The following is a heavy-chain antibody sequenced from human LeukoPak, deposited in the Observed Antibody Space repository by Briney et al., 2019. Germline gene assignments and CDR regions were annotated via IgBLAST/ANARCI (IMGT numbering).Heavy chain of an antibody. CDR3: ARVAGAFDY. D-gene: IGHD6-19*01. CDR1: GGSISSSSYY. CDR2: IYYSGST. J-gene: IGHJ4*02. V-gene: IGHV4-39*07. Sequence: SETLSLTCPVSGGSISSSSYYWGWIRQPPGKGLEWIGSIYYSGSTYYSPSLKSRVTISVDTSKNQFSLKLSSVTAADTAVYYCARVAGAFDYWGQGTLVTVSS.